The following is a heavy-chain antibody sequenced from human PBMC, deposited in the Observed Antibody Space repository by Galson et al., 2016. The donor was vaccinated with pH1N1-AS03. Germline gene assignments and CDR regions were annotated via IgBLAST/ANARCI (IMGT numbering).Heavy chain of an antibody. CDR3: ARVPPYSGSLYYFDS. J-gene: IGHJ4*02. CDR1: GLTFSTYW. D-gene: IGHD1-26*01. V-gene: IGHV3-7*01. Sequence: SLRLSCAASGLTFSTYWMSWVRQAPGKGLEWVASMNQGGSERYYVDSVKGRFTISRDNAKNSLYLQMNSLRPEDTALYYCARVPPYSGSLYYFDSWGQGALVTVSS. CDR2: MNQGGSER.